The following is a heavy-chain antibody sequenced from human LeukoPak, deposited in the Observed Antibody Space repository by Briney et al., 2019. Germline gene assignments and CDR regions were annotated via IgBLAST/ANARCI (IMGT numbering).Heavy chain of an antibody. CDR1: GFTFSSHW. CDR3: ARVGSSADGDYVGLGY. V-gene: IGHV3-7*03. CDR2: IKQDGSEK. J-gene: IGHJ4*02. D-gene: IGHD4-17*01. Sequence: GGSLRLSCAASGFTFSSHWMSWVRQAPGEGLEWVANIKQDGSEKYYVDSVKGRFTISRDNAKNSLYLQMNSLRAEDTAVYYCARVGSSADGDYVGLGYWGQGTLVTVSS.